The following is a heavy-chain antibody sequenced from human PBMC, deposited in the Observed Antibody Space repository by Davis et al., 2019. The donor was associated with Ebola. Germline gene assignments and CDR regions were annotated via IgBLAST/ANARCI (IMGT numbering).Heavy chain of an antibody. V-gene: IGHV3-30-3*01. Sequence: GESLKISCAASGFTFSSYAMSWVRQAPGKGLEWVAVISYDGSNKYYADSVKGRFTISRDNSKNTLYLQMNSLRAEDTAVYYCARTVTMVQGTGWFDPWGQGTLVTVSS. CDR3: ARTVTMVQGTGWFDP. CDR2: ISYDGSNK. D-gene: IGHD3-10*01. CDR1: GFTFSSYA. J-gene: IGHJ5*02.